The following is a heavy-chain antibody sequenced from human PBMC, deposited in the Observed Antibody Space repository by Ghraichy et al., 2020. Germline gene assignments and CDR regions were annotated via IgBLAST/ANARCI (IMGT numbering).Heavy chain of an antibody. D-gene: IGHD3-22*01. J-gene: IGHJ4*02. CDR3: AREWGYYDSSGYDY. Sequence: LSLTCAASGFTFSSYSMNWVRQAPGKGLEWVSSISSSSSYIYYADSVKGRFTISRDNAKNSLYLQMNSLRAEDTAVYYCAREWGYYDSSGYDYWGQGTLVTVSS. CDR1: GFTFSSYS. V-gene: IGHV3-21*01. CDR2: ISSSSSYI.